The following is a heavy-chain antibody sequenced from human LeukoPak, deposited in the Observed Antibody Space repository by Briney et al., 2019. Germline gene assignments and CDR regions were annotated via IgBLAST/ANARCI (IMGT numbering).Heavy chain of an antibody. V-gene: IGHV4-39*01. CDR2: IYYSGST. CDR3: AAGRSDYFDF. J-gene: IGHJ4*02. CDR1: GGSISSSSYY. Sequence: SETLSLTCTVSGGSISSSSYYWGWIRQPPGKGLEWIGSIYYSGSTYYNPFLKSRVTISVDTSKNQFSLKLSSVTAADTAVYYCAAGRSDYFDFWGQGTLVTVP. D-gene: IGHD6-25*01.